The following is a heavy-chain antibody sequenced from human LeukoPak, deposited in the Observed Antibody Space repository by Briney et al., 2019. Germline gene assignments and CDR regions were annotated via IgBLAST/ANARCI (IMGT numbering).Heavy chain of an antibody. CDR3: ARANLPSKYSSSALDY. Sequence: ASVKVSCKASGGTFSSYAISWVRQAPGQGLERMGGIIPIFGTANYAQKFQGRVTITTDESTSTAYMELSSLRSEDTAVYYCARANLPSKYSSSALDYWGQGTLVTVSS. D-gene: IGHD6-6*01. J-gene: IGHJ4*02. CDR1: GGTFSSYA. CDR2: IIPIFGTA. V-gene: IGHV1-69*05.